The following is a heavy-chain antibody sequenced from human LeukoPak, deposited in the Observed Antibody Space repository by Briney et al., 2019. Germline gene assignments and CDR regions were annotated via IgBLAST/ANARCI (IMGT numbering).Heavy chain of an antibody. Sequence: GASVKVSCKASGYSFADYYMHWVRQAPGQGLEWMGWINPNSGGTNYAQKFQGRVTMTRDTSISTAYMELSRLRSDDTAVYYCARAGAYDYFDYWGQGTLVTVSS. V-gene: IGHV1-2*02. CDR3: ARAGAYDYFDY. CDR2: INPNSGGT. J-gene: IGHJ4*02. D-gene: IGHD3-10*01. CDR1: GYSFADYY.